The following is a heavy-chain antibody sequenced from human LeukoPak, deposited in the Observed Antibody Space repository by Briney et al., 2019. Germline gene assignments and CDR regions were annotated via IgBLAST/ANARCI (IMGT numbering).Heavy chain of an antibody. CDR1: GFTFSSYG. D-gene: IGHD2-8*01. CDR3: ARDFLGRMVYYYYGMDV. CDR2: ICYDGSNK. Sequence: GGSLRLSCAASGFTFSSYGMHWIRQAPGKGLEWVAVICYDGSNKYYADSVKGRFTISRDNSKNALYLQMNSLRAEDTAVYYCARDFLGRMVYYYYGMDVGGQGTTVTVSS. J-gene: IGHJ6*02. V-gene: IGHV3-33*01.